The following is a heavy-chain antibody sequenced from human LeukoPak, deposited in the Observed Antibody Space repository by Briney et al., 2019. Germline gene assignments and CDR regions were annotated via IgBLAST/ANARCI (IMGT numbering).Heavy chain of an antibody. J-gene: IGHJ5*02. V-gene: IGHV3-48*04. CDR2: ISSSSSTI. CDR1: GFTFSSYS. CDR3: ARDSGSSSWAGNWFDP. D-gene: IGHD7-27*01. Sequence: GGSLRLSCAASGFTFSSYSMNWVRQATGKGLEGVSYISSSSSTIYYADSVKGRFTISRDNAKNSLYLQMNSLRAEDTAVYYCARDSGSSSWAGNWFDPWGQGTLVTVSS.